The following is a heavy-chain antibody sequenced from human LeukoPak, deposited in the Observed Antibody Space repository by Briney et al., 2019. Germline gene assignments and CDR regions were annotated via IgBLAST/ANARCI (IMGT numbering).Heavy chain of an antibody. CDR1: GFTFSSYS. CDR3: ARFRIVGATSDAFDI. V-gene: IGHV3-21*01. CDR2: ISSSSSYI. J-gene: IGHJ3*02. D-gene: IGHD1-26*01. Sequence: PGGSLGLSCAASGFTFSSYSMNWVRQAPGKGLEWVSSISSSSSYIYYADSVKGRFTISRDNAKNSLYLQMNSLRAADTAVYYCARFRIVGATSDAFDIWGQGTMVTVSS.